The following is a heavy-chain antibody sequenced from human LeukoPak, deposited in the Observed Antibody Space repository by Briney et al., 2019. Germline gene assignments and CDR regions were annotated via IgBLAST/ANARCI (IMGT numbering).Heavy chain of an antibody. V-gene: IGHV3-74*01. CDR1: GFIFSSHW. J-gene: IGHJ3*02. CDR3: ARGVSGTGPDI. CDR2: INTDGSST. Sequence: GGSLRLSCAASGFIFSSHWMHWVRQAPEKGLVWVSRINTDGSSTDYADSVKGRFTISRDNAKNTVYLQMNSLRAEDTAVYYCARGVSGTGPDIWRLGTKVTVS. D-gene: IGHD5/OR15-5a*01.